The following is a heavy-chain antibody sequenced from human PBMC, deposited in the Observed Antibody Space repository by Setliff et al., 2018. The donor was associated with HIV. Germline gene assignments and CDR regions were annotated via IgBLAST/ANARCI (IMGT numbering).Heavy chain of an antibody. D-gene: IGHD5-12*01. J-gene: IGHJ4*02. CDR3: ATRIRDGHRGYGYFDF. CDR2: IIPIFGTA. CDR1: GGAFSSYA. Sequence: KVSCKASGGAFSSYALSWVRQAPGQGLEWMGGIIPIFGTANYAQKFQGRVTITTDESTSTAYMELSSLRPEDTAVYYCATRIRDGHRGYGYFDFWGQGTLVTVSS. V-gene: IGHV1-69*05.